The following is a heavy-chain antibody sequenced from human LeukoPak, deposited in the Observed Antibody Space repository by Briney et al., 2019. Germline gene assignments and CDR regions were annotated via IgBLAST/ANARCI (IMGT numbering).Heavy chain of an antibody. Sequence: GGSLRLSCAASGFTFSSYAMSWVRQAPGKGLEWVAVISYDGSNKYYADSVKGRFTISRDNSKNTLYLQMNSLRAEDTAVYYCAKTRIANPYYFDYWGQGTLVTVSS. J-gene: IGHJ4*02. CDR1: GFTFSSYA. CDR2: ISYDGSNK. CDR3: AKTRIANPYYFDY. V-gene: IGHV3-30*18. D-gene: IGHD1-14*01.